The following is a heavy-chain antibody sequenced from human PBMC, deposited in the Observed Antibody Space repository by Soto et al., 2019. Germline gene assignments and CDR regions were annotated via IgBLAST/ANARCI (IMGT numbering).Heavy chain of an antibody. V-gene: IGHV3-48*03. CDR2: ISSSGSTI. CDR1: GFTFSSYE. Sequence: EVQLVESGGGLVQPGGSLRLSCAASGFTFSSYEMNWVRQAPGKGLEWVSYISSSGSTIYYADSVKGRFTISRDNAKKPLYLQKNSLRAEETAFYYCARDKAKTQNPQIDYWGQGTLVTVSS. CDR3: ARDKAKTQNPQIDY. J-gene: IGHJ4*02.